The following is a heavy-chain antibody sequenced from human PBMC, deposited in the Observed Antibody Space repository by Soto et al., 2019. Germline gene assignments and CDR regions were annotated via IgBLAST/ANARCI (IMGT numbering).Heavy chain of an antibody. J-gene: IGHJ4*02. V-gene: IGHV3-23*01. D-gene: IGHD6-19*01. Sequence: GGSLRLSCAASGFTFSNYAMSWVRQAPGKGLEWVSGISASGRDTYYADSVKDRFTISRDNSKNTVYLQVNSLRADDTAIYYCAKGKSSGWYYFDYWGQGTPVTVSS. CDR3: AKGKSSGWYYFDY. CDR1: GFTFSNYA. CDR2: ISASGRDT.